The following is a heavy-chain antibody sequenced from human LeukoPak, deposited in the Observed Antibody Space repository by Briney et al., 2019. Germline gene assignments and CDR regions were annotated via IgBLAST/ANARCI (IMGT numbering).Heavy chain of an antibody. J-gene: IGHJ5*02. CDR2: IYYSGST. Sequence: SETLSLTCTVSGGSISSYYWSWIRQPPGKGLEWIGYIYYSGSTNYNPSLKSRVTISVDTSKNQFSLKLSSVTAADTAVYYSARVTMVRASNWFDPWGQGTLVTVSS. D-gene: IGHD3-10*01. CDR3: ARVTMVRASNWFDP. CDR1: GGSISSYY. V-gene: IGHV4-59*01.